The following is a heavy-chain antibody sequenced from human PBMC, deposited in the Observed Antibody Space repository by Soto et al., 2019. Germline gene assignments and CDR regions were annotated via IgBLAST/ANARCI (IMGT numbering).Heavy chain of an antibody. CDR2: ISSSGSTI. Sequence: GGSLRLSCAASGFTFSDYYMSWIRQAPGKGLEWVSYISSSGSTIYYADSVKGRFTISRDNAKNSLYLQMNSLRAEDTAVYYCARDLGYDSSGLDAFDIWGQGTMVTVSS. CDR1: GFTFSDYY. V-gene: IGHV3-11*01. D-gene: IGHD3-22*01. CDR3: ARDLGYDSSGLDAFDI. J-gene: IGHJ3*02.